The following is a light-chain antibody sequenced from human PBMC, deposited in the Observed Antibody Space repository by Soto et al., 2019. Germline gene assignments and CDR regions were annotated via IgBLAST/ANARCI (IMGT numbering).Light chain of an antibody. J-gene: IGKJ1*01. V-gene: IGKV1-9*01. Sequence: IQLTQSPSSLSASVADRVTITCRASQGISNYLGWYQQKPGKAPKLLIYAASTLQTGVPSRFSGGGSGTDFTLTISSLQSEDIATYFCQQYDNLPRTFGRGTKVDIK. CDR1: QGISNY. CDR2: AAS. CDR3: QQYDNLPRT.